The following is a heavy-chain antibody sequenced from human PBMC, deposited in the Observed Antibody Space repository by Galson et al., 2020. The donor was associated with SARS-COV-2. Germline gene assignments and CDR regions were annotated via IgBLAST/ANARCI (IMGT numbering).Heavy chain of an antibody. J-gene: IGHJ6*02. CDR3: ARVDAGGGRTGWYSRRPGYYYALDV. Sequence: SQASETLSLTCAVYGGSFSDYFWSWIRQPPGKGLEWIGEINHSGSADYNPSLKSRVTMSVDTSKNQFSLKLTSVTAADTAVYYCARVDAGGGRTGWYSRRPGYYYALDVWGQGTTVSVSS. D-gene: IGHD6-19*01. CDR1: GGSFSDYF. CDR2: INHSGSA. V-gene: IGHV4-34*01.